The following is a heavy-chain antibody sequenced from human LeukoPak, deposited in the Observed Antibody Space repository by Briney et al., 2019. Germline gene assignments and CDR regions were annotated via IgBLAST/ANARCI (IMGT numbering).Heavy chain of an antibody. CDR2: INPNSGGT. CDR3: ARDTGGYDLAY. J-gene: IGHJ4*02. D-gene: IGHD5-12*01. CDR1: GYTFTYYY. Sequence: GASVKVSCKVSGYTFTYYYIHWVRQAPGQGLEWMGWINPNSGGTNYAQKFQGRVTMTRDTSISTAYMELSRLRSDDTAVYYCARDTGGYDLAYWGQGTLVTVSS. V-gene: IGHV1-2*02.